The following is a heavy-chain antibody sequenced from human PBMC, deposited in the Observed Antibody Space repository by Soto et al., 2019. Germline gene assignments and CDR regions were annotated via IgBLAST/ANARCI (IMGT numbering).Heavy chain of an antibody. CDR3: ARRTFTMIGVGDQGNAFDI. D-gene: IGHD3-22*01. CDR1: GGTFSSYA. Sequence: QVQLVQSGAEVKKPGSSVKVSCKASGGTFSSYAISWVRQAPGQGLEWMGGIIPIFGTANYAQKFQGRVTITADESTSTAYMELSSLRSEDTAVYYCARRTFTMIGVGDQGNAFDIWGQGTMVTVSS. CDR2: IIPIFGTA. J-gene: IGHJ3*02. V-gene: IGHV1-69*01.